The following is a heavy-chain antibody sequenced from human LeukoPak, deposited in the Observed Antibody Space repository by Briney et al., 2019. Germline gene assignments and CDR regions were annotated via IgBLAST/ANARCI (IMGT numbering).Heavy chain of an antibody. J-gene: IGHJ4*02. CDR3: ARDLRGDYLFDY. Sequence: GGSLRLSCAASGFTFSSYAMSWVRQAPGKGLEWVALLWYDGSKKDYADSVKGRFTISRDNSKSTLYLQLNSLRAEDTALCYCARDLRGDYLFDYWGQGTLVTVAS. V-gene: IGHV3-33*08. D-gene: IGHD4-17*01. CDR2: LWYDGSKK. CDR1: GFTFSSYA.